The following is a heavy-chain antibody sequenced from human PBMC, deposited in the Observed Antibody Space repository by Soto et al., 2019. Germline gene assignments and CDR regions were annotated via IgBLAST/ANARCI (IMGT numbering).Heavy chain of an antibody. CDR3: ARGSQFSCFDP. V-gene: IGHV4-30-2*01. Sequence: SDTLYLNCYVSGGSISSGGYSWSWIRQPPGKGLEWIGYIYHIVITYYNPAPKSRFTIPEDRPKTQFPLKLSPVTAADTAVYYCARGSQFSCFDPWGQGPLVTFSS. CDR1: GGSISSGGYS. CDR2: IYHIVIT. J-gene: IGHJ5*02.